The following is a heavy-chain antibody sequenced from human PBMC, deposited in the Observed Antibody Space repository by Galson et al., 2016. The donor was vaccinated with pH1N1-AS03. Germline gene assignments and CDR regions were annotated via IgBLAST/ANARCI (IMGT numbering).Heavy chain of an antibody. D-gene: IGHD1-14*01. CDR3: VKDFDKYTFVYGTFFDY. CDR1: GFTFDDYA. CDR2: ISWNSGSK. Sequence: SLRLSCAASGFTFDDYAMHWVRRAPGKGLEWVSGISWNSGSKAYSDSVKGRFTIPRDNAKNSLYLQMDILRPEDTALYYCVKDFDKYTFVYGTFFDYWGQGTLVTVSS. V-gene: IGHV3-9*01. J-gene: IGHJ4*02.